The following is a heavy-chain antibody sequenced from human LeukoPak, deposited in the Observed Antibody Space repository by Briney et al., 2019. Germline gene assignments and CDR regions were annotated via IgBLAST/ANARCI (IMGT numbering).Heavy chain of an antibody. V-gene: IGHV3-23*01. Sequence: GGSLRPSCAASGFTFSSYAMSWVRQAPGKGLEWVSAISGSGGSTYYADSVKGRFTISRDNSKNTLYLQMNSLRAEDTAVYYCAKGIVGATTHFDYWGQGTLVTVSS. CDR1: GFTFSSYA. CDR3: AKGIVGATTHFDY. J-gene: IGHJ4*02. D-gene: IGHD1-26*01. CDR2: ISGSGGST.